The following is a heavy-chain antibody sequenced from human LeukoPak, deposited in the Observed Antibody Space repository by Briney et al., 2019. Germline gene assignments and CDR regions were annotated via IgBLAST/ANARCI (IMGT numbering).Heavy chain of an antibody. D-gene: IGHD6-13*01. CDR1: GGSISSGGYY. V-gene: IGHV4-61*08. CDR2: IYYTGRT. CDR3: ARRVAGYSSSWYSRYFDY. J-gene: IGHJ4*02. Sequence: TLSLTCTVVGGSISSGGYYWTWIRQHPGKGLEWIGYIYYTGRTSYNPSLKSRVTISVDTSKNQFSLNVSSVTAADTAVYYCARRVAGYSSSWYSRYFDYWGQGTLVTVSS.